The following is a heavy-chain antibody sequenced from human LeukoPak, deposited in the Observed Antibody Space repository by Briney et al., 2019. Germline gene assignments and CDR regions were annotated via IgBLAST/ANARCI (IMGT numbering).Heavy chain of an antibody. CDR2: ISYDGSNK. V-gene: IGHV3-30-3*01. CDR1: GFTFGSYA. D-gene: IGHD2-2*01. Sequence: GRSLRLSCAASGFTFGSYAMHWVRQAPGKGLEWVAVISYDGSNKYYADSVKGRFTISRDNAKNSLYLQMNSLRAEDTAVYYCARRSGIVVVPAASMDVWGKGTTVTVSS. J-gene: IGHJ6*04. CDR3: ARRSGIVVVPAASMDV.